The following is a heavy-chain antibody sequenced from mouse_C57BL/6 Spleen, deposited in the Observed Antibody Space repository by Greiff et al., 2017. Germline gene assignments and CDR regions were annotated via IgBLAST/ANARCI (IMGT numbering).Heavy chain of an antibody. J-gene: IGHJ4*01. V-gene: IGHV1-53*01. CDR3: ARWVTTGYYAMGD. D-gene: IGHD2-2*01. CDR1: GYTFTSYW. CDR2: INPSNGGT. Sequence: QVQLQQPGTELVKPGASVKLSCKASGYTFTSYWMHWVKQRPGQGLEWIGNINPSNGGTNYNEKFKSKATLTVDTSSSTAYMQLSSLTSEDSAVYYCARWVTTGYYAMGDWGQGTSVTVAS.